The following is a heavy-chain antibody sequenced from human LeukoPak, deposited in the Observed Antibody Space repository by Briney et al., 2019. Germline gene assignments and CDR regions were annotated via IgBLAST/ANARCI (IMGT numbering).Heavy chain of an antibody. CDR2: ISSNGGST. D-gene: IGHD5-18*01. Sequence: PGGSLRLSCAASGFTFSSYGMHWVRQAPGKGLEYVSAISSNGGSTYYANSVKGRFTISRDNSKNTLYLQMGSLRAEDMAEYYCARVRGYSYGSSDYWGQGTLVTVSS. V-gene: IGHV3-64*01. CDR3: ARVRGYSYGSSDY. J-gene: IGHJ4*02. CDR1: GFTFSSYG.